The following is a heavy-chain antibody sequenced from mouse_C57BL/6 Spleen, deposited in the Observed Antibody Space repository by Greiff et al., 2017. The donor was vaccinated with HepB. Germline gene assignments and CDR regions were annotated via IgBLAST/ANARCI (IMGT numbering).Heavy chain of an antibody. Sequence: QVQLKQPGAELVKPGASVKMSCKASGYTFTSYWITWVKQRPGHGLEWIGDVYPGSGSTNYNEKFKSKATLTVDASSSTAYMQLSILASEASAVYYCARSSGTGAMNYWGQGTSVTVAS. CDR3: ARSSGTGAMNY. D-gene: IGHD4-1*01. CDR1: GYTFTSYW. V-gene: IGHV1-55*01. CDR2: VYPGSGST. J-gene: IGHJ4*01.